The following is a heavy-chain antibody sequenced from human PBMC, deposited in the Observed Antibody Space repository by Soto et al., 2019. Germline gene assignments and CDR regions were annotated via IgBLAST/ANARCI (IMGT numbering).Heavy chain of an antibody. V-gene: IGHV4-31*02. CDR3: ALALGRATGLAY. Sequence: PSETLSLTCSVSGASTVSHYHWTWIRQPPGKGLEWMGYIFNSGTTFYNPSLTSRLSISMDTSGNHFSLELRSVTAADTAVYYCALALGRATGLAYWGQGPLV. D-gene: IGHD3-9*01. CDR2: IFNSGTT. J-gene: IGHJ4*02. CDR1: GASTVSHYH.